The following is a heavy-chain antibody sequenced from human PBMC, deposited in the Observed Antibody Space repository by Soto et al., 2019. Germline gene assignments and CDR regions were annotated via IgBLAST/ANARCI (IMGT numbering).Heavy chain of an antibody. Sequence: QVHLVESGGGVVQSGRSLRLACAASGFSFNKFGMHWVRQAPGKGLEWVAVIWNDGSYETYADSVTGRFTISRDTSKNTLELQMNSPPAEDTAVYYWASDRSNWSALDYWGQGTVVTVSS. V-gene: IGHV3-33*01. CDR1: GFSFNKFG. D-gene: IGHD6-13*01. J-gene: IGHJ4*02. CDR2: IWNDGSYE. CDR3: ASDRSNWSALDY.